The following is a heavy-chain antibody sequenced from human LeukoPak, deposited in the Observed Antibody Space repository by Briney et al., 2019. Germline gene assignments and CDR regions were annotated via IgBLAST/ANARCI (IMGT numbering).Heavy chain of an antibody. Sequence: PGGSLRLSCTASGFTFSDYSMNWVRQAPGKGLEWVSFISSSNSYIYYADSVKGRFTISRDNAKNSLYLQMNSLRAEDTALYYCARGGYSSSWLYAFDIWGQGTMVTVSS. CDR2: ISSSNSYI. D-gene: IGHD6-13*01. CDR3: ARGGYSSSWLYAFDI. J-gene: IGHJ3*02. CDR1: GFTFSDYS. V-gene: IGHV3-21*01.